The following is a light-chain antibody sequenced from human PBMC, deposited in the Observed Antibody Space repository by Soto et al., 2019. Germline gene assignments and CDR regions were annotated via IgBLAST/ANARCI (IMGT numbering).Light chain of an antibody. CDR3: QQYNEWPLT. J-gene: IGKJ3*01. Sequence: EIVMTQSPATLSVSPGERATLSCRASQSVSNNLAWYQQKPGPGPWLLMYGASTRATGITARFSGSGSGKEFTLTISSLQSEDSAVYYCQQYNEWPLTFGPGTKLDIK. CDR1: QSVSNN. CDR2: GAS. V-gene: IGKV3-15*01.